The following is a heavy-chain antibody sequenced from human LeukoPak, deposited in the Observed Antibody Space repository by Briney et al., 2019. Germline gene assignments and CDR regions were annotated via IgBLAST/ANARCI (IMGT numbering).Heavy chain of an antibody. J-gene: IGHJ5*02. Sequence: KPSETLSLTCTVSGGSISISNYYWAWIRQPPGKGLEWIGSTYYTGTTYYNPSLKSRVTILVDTSKNQFSLKLSSVTAADTAVYYCARGGDTATMGTHFDPWGQGTLVTVSS. V-gene: IGHV4-39*07. CDR2: TYYTGTT. CDR3: ARGGDTATMGTHFDP. D-gene: IGHD5-18*01. CDR1: GGSISISNYY.